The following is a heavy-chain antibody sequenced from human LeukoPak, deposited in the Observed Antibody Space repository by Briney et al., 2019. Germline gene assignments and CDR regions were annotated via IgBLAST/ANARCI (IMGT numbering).Heavy chain of an antibody. CDR1: GGSISSYY. CDR3: ARDKVVTTTFLCAFDI. J-gene: IGHJ3*02. Sequence: SETLSLTCTVSGGSISSYYWSWIRQSAGKGLEWIGRIYTSGSTNYNPSLKSRVTMSVDTSKNQFSLKLSSVTAADTAVYYCARDKVVTTTFLCAFDIWGQGTMVTVSS. CDR2: IYTSGST. V-gene: IGHV4-4*07. D-gene: IGHD2-21*02.